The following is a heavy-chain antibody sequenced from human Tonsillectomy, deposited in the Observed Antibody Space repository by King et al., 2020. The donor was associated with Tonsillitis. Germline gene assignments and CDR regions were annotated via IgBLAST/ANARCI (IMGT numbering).Heavy chain of an antibody. CDR1: GFSFSSYS. D-gene: IGHD4/OR15-4a*01. Sequence: VQLVESGGGLVKPGGSLRLSCAASGFSFSSYSMNWVRQDPGKGLEWVSSISDRSDIIYYADSLKGRFTISRDNAKNSLYLQMNSLRADDTAVYYCARDRSPNYGDDPFDYWGQGTLVTVSS. CDR2: ISDRSDII. CDR3: ARDRSPNYGDDPFDY. V-gene: IGHV3-21*01. J-gene: IGHJ4*02.